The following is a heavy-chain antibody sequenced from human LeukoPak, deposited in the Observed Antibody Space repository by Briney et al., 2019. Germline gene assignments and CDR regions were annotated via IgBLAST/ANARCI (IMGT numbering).Heavy chain of an antibody. Sequence: GGSLRLSCAVSGFTVSSHAMSWVRQASGKGLEWVSLIGGAGDTFYADSVKGRFVLSRDNSRNTVYLQMNSLRAEDTATYYCVKDYCHGGFCPFPFFDSWGQGTLVTVSS. J-gene: IGHJ5*01. D-gene: IGHD2-15*01. CDR3: VKDYCHGGFCPFPFFDS. CDR2: IGGAGDT. CDR1: GFTVSSHA. V-gene: IGHV3-23*01.